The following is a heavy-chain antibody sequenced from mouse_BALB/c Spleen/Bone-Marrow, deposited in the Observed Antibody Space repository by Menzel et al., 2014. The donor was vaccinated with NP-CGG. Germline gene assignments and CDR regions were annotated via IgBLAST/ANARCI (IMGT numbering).Heavy chain of an antibody. CDR3: AFITTVAY. CDR1: GISFXTYG. J-gene: IGHJ3*01. CDR2: TSSGDSYT. Sequence: EVQRVESGGDLVKPGGSLKLSCAASGISFXTYGMSWVRQTPDKRLEWVATTSSGDSYTYYPDSVKGRFTISRDNAKNTLYLQMSSLKSEDTAMYYCAFITTVAYWGQGTLVTVSA. D-gene: IGHD1-1*01. V-gene: IGHV5-6*01.